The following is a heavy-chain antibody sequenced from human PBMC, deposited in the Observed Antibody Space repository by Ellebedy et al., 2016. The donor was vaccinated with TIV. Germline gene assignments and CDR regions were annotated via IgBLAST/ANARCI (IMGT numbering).Heavy chain of an antibody. J-gene: IGHJ3*02. D-gene: IGHD2-15*01. CDR1: GYSFTSYW. V-gene: IGHV5-51*01. CDR3: ARQRGYCSGGSCSDAFDI. CDR2: IYPGDSDT. Sequence: GESLKISCKGSGYSFTSYWIGWVRQMPGKGLEWMGIIYPGDSDTRYSPSFQGQVTISADKSISTAYLQWSSLKASDTAMYYCARQRGYCSGGSCSDAFDIWGQGTMVTVSS.